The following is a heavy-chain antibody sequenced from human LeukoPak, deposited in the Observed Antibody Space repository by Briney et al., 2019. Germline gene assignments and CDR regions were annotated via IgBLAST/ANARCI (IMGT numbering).Heavy chain of an antibody. V-gene: IGHV4-4*07. J-gene: IGHJ4*02. CDR3: ASTYSDTDWNFDY. Sequence: TTSETLSLTCTVSAAYIGSSYWSWLRQPARKGLEWIGRIYTTGSTSYNPSLKSRVTMSVDTSKNQFSLKLNSVTAADTAFYYCASTYSDTDWNFDYWGQGTLVTVSS. D-gene: IGHD5-12*01. CDR2: IYTTGST. CDR1: AAYIGSSY.